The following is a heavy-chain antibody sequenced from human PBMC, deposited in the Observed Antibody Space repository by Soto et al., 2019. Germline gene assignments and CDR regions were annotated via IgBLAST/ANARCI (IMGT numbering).Heavy chain of an antibody. Sequence: GESLKISCKGSGYSFTSYWIGWVRQMPGKGLEWTGIIYPGDSDTRYSPSFQGQVTISADKSISTAYLQWSSLKASDTAMYYCASSIAARPAYYYGMDVWGQGTTVTVSS. V-gene: IGHV5-51*01. CDR1: GYSFTSYW. CDR2: IYPGDSDT. CDR3: ASSIAARPAYYYGMDV. J-gene: IGHJ6*02. D-gene: IGHD6-6*01.